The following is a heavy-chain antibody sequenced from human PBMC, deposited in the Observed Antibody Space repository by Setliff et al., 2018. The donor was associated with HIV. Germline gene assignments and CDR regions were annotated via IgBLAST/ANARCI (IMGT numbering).Heavy chain of an antibody. J-gene: IGHJ4*02. CDR1: GGSISSSRYY. V-gene: IGHV4-61*01. CDR3: ARFNALLGSSTYYDY. CDR2: IFYSGTT. Sequence: PSETLSLTCTVSGGSISSSRYYWTWIRQPPGRGLEWIGYIFYSGTTKFNPSLKSRAAISVDSSNNQFSLKMTSVTAADTAVYFCARFNALLGSSTYYDYWGPGLLVTVSS. D-gene: IGHD3-22*01.